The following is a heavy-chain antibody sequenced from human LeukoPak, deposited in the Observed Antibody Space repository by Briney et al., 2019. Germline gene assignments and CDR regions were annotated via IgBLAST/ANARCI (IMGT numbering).Heavy chain of an antibody. CDR2: ISAYNGDT. J-gene: IGHJ4*02. Sequence: EASVRVSCKSSGYTFSSYGVTWVRQAPGQGLEWMGWISAYNGDTNYAQKLQGRVTMTTDTSTSTAYMELRSLRSDDTAVYYCARSEWLQIQHFDYWGQGTLITVSS. CDR3: ARSEWLQIQHFDY. V-gene: IGHV1-18*01. D-gene: IGHD6-19*01. CDR1: GYTFSSYG.